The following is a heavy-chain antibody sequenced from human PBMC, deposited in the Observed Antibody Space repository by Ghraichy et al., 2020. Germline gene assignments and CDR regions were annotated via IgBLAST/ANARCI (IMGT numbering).Heavy chain of an antibody. V-gene: IGHV3-11*01. Sequence: GESLNISCAASGFTFTNYYMAWIRQAPGKGLEWLAHLSSSGTYIYYADVAKGRFTVSRDNAKSSVYLQMNSLRGEDTAVYYCARDTSGGGYSSPTLDHWGQGTLVTVSS. CDR2: LSSSGTYI. CDR3: ARDTSGGGYSSPTLDH. J-gene: IGHJ4*02. D-gene: IGHD2-21*01. CDR1: GFTFTNYY.